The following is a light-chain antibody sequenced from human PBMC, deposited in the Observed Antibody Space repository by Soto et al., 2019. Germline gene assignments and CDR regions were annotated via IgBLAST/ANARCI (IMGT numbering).Light chain of an antibody. CDR3: CSYAGSSSYVV. V-gene: IGLV2-23*01. CDR2: EGS. Sequence: QAVVTQPASVSGSPGQSITISCTGTSSDFGSYNLVSWYQQHPGKAPKLMIYEGSNRPSGVSNRFSGSKSGNTASLTISGLQAEDEADYYCCSYAGSSSYVVFGGGTKLTVL. J-gene: IGLJ2*01. CDR1: SSDFGSYNL.